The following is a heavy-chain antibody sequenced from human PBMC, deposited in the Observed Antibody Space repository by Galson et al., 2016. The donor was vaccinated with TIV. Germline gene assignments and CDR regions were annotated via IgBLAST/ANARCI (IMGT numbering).Heavy chain of an antibody. D-gene: IGHD6-19*01. V-gene: IGHV2-70*11. CDR3: ARELVGAATEGPCLPGTGV. CDR1: GFSLNTRGMC. J-gene: IGHJ6*04. Sequence: PALVKPPQTLTLTCTFSGFSLNTRGMCVSWIRQPPGKALEWLARIDWDDDKHYSTSLKTRLTISKDTSKNQVVLTMTSMDPGDTGTYYCARELVGAATEGPCLPGTGVWGKGTAVTVSS. CDR2: IDWDDDK.